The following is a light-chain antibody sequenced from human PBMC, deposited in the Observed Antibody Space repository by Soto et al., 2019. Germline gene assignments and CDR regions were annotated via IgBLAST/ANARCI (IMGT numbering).Light chain of an antibody. Sequence: DIQMTQSPSSLSASVGDRVTITCRTSQSINNYLNWYQQRPGKAPKLLIYGASSLQSGVPLRFSGSGYGTDFTLTIISLQPEDFATYYCQESYSILWGTCGQGTKVEIK. CDR3: QESYSILWGT. J-gene: IGKJ1*01. CDR2: GAS. CDR1: QSINNY. V-gene: IGKV1-39*01.